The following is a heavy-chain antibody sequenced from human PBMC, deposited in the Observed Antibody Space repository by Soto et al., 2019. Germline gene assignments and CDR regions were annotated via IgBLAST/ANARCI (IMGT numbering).Heavy chain of an antibody. CDR2: ITSATGDQ. V-gene: IGHV3-21*06. J-gene: IGHJ4*02. D-gene: IGHD3-22*01. CDR3: ARDLMPNDRGLGDLAY. Sequence: GGSLRLSCAASGFSFNKYSMNWVRQAPGKGLEWASSITSATGDQYYADSVKGRFTISRDNPKNSLSLQMNSLGGEDTAVYYCARDLMPNDRGLGDLAYWGQGTLVTVSS. CDR1: GFSFNKYS.